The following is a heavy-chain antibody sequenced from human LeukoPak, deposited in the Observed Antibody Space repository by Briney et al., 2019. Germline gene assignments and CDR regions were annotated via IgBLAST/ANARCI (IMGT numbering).Heavy chain of an antibody. J-gene: IGHJ6*03. CDR2: ISAYNGNT. V-gene: IGHV1-18*01. D-gene: IGHD2-2*01. Sequence: ASVKVSCKASGYTFTSYGISWVRQAPGQGLEWMGWISAYNGNTNYAQKLQGRVTMTTDTSTSTAYMELRSLRSDDTAVYYCARVTCGSTSCYGYYYYMDVWGKGTTVTVSS. CDR3: ARVTCGSTSCYGYYYYMDV. CDR1: GYTFTSYG.